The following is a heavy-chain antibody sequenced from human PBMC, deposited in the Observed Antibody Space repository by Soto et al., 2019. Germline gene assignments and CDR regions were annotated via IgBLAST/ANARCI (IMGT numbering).Heavy chain of an antibody. J-gene: IGHJ4*02. Sequence: ASVKVSCKASGYTFTSYAMHWVRQAPGQRLEWMGWINADNGNTKYSQKLQGRVTMTRDTSTSTAYMELRSLRSDDTAVYYCAREGGRREQDYDYWGQGTLVTVSS. V-gene: IGHV1-3*01. CDR3: AREGGRREQDYDY. CDR2: INADNGNT. D-gene: IGHD2-15*01. CDR1: GYTFTSYA.